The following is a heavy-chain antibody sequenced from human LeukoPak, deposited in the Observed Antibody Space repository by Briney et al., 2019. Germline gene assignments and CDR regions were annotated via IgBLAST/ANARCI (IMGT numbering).Heavy chain of an antibody. D-gene: IGHD1-26*01. V-gene: IGHV3-23*01. CDR3: AKDKTVGATLSY. CDR1: GFTFSSYG. J-gene: IGHJ4*02. CDR2: ISGSGGST. Sequence: PGGSLRLSCAASGFTFSSYGMSWVRQAPGKGLEWVSAISGSGGSTYYTDSVKGRFTISRDNSKNTLYLQMNSLRAEDTAVYYCAKDKTVGATLSYWGQGTLVTVSS.